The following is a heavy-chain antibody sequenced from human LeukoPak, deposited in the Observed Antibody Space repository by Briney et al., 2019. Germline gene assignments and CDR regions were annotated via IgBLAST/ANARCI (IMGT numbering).Heavy chain of an antibody. J-gene: IGHJ6*02. Sequence: GGSLRLSCAASGFTFDDYAMHWVRQAPGKGLEWVSGISWNSGSIGYADSVKGRFTISRDNAKNSLYLQMNSLRAEDTALYYCAKADGYSYGTHYYYYGMDVWGQGATVTVSS. CDR3: AKADGYSYGTHYYYYGMDV. D-gene: IGHD5-18*01. V-gene: IGHV3-9*01. CDR2: ISWNSGSI. CDR1: GFTFDDYA.